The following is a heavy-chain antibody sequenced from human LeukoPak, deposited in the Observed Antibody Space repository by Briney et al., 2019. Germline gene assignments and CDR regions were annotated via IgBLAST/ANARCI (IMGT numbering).Heavy chain of an antibody. D-gene: IGHD1-1*01. CDR2: SRNKANSYTT. J-gene: IGHJ4*02. V-gene: IGHV3-72*01. CDR3: ASSRANWNDLVY. CDR1: GLTFSDHF. Sequence: QPGGSLRLSCAVSGLTFSDHFMDWVRQAPGKGLEWVGRSRNKANSYTTAYAASVQGRFTISRDGSENSLYLQMNILKSEDTAVYYCASSRANWNDLVYWGQGTLVTVSS.